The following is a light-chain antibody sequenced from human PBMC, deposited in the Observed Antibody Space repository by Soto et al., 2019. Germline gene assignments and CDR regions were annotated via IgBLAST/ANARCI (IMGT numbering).Light chain of an antibody. CDR3: SASDDSLGGPV. J-gene: IGLJ2*01. V-gene: IGLV1-47*02. CDR1: NSNVETNY. CDR2: SND. Sequence: QAVLTQPPSASGTPGQRVTISCSGSNSNVETNYVYWYQQVAGTAPKLLIYSNDQRPSGVPDRFSASKSGTSASLDISGLRSEDEADYYCSASDDSLGGPVFGGGTKLTVL.